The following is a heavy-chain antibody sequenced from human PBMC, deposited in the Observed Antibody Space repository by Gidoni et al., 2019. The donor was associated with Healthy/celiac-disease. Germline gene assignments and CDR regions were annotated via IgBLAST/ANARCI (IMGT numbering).Heavy chain of an antibody. J-gene: IGHJ4*02. CDR1: GFTVSSNY. CDR2: IYSGGST. D-gene: IGHD5-18*01. Sequence: IQPGGSLRLSCAASGFTVSSNYMSWVRQAPGKGLEWVSVIYSGGSTYYADSVKGRFTISRDNSKNTLYLQMNSLRAEDTAVYYCAMRYSYGYSSLIDYWGQGTLVTVSS. CDR3: AMRYSYGYSSLIDY. V-gene: IGHV3-53*01.